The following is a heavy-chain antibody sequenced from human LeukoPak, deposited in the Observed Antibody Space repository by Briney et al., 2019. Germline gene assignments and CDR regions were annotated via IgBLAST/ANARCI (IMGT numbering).Heavy chain of an antibody. V-gene: IGHV1-69*13. Sequence: SVKVSCKASGGTFSSYAISWVRQAPGQGLEWMGGIIPIFGTANYAQKFQGRVTITADESTSTAYMELSSLRSEDTAVYYCARGSEEGIRSLDYWGQGTLVTVSS. CDR3: ARGSEEGIRSLDY. CDR2: IIPIFGTA. D-gene: IGHD3-10*01. J-gene: IGHJ4*02. CDR1: GGTFSSYA.